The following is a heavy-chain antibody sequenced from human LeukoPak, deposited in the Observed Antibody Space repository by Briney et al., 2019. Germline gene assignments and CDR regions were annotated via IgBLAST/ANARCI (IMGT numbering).Heavy chain of an antibody. J-gene: IGHJ4*02. CDR3: AKDDSGYDSGITDY. CDR1: GFTFSSYG. V-gene: IGHV3-33*06. Sequence: GRSLRLSCAASGFTFSSYGMHWVRQAPGKGLEWVAVIWYDGSNKYYADSVKGRFTISRDNSKNTLYLQMNSLRAEDTAVYYCAKDDSGYDSGITDYWGQGILVTVSS. D-gene: IGHD5-12*01. CDR2: IWYDGSNK.